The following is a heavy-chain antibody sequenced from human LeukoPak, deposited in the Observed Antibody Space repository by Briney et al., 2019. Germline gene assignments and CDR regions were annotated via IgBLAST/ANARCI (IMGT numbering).Heavy chain of an antibody. V-gene: IGHV3-23*01. CDR1: GFTFSSYA. CDR3: EYVDTEAY. CDR2: ISGSGGST. J-gene: IGHJ4*02. D-gene: IGHD5-18*01. Sequence: GGSLRLSCAASGFTFSSYAMSLVRQAPGKGLGWVSAISGSGGSTYYADSVKGRFTISRDNSKNTLYLQMNSLRAEDTAVYYCEYVDTEAYWGQGTLVTVSS.